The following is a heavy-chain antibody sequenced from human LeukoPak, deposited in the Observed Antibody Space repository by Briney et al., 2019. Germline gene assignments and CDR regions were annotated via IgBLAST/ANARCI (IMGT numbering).Heavy chain of an antibody. CDR3: ARGHSSGYYFY. V-gene: IGHV3-30-3*01. CDR2: ISYDGSNK. D-gene: IGHD3-22*01. J-gene: IGHJ4*02. Sequence: GRSLRLSCAAPGFTFSSYAMHWVRQAPGKGLEWVAVISYDGSNKYYADSVKGRFTISRDNSKNTLYLQMNSLRAEDTAVYYCARGHSSGYYFYWGQGTLVTVSS. CDR1: GFTFSSYA.